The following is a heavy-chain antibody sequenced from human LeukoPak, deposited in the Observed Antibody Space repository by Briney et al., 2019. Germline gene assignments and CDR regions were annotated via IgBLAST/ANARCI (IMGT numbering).Heavy chain of an antibody. V-gene: IGHV3-23*01. D-gene: IGHD2-15*01. CDR1: GFTFSSYA. Sequence: GGSLRLSCAASGFTFSSYAMSWVRQAPGKGLEWVSAISGSDDGTYCADSVKGRFTISRDNSRNTLYLQMNTLRAEDTAVYFCAKSPVSSCRGSFCYPFDYWGQGNLVTVSS. J-gene: IGHJ4*02. CDR2: ISGSDDGT. CDR3: AKSPVSSCRGSFCYPFDY.